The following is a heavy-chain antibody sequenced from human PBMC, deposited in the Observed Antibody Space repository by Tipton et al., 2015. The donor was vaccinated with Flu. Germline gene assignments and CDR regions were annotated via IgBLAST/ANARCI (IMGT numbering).Heavy chain of an antibody. J-gene: IGHJ6*02. Sequence: TLSLTCTVSGGSISSYYWSWIRQPPGKGLEWIGYIYYSGGTNYNPSLKSRVTISVDTSKNQFSLKLSSVTAADTAVYYCARNSSSWYYYYYGMDVWGQGTTVTVSS. V-gene: IGHV4-59*01. D-gene: IGHD6-13*01. CDR3: ARNSSSWYYYYYGMDV. CDR2: IYYSGGT. CDR1: GGSISSYY.